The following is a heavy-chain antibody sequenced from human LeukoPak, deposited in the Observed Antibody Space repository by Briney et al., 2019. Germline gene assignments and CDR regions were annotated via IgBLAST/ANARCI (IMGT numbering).Heavy chain of an antibody. Sequence: SVKVSCKASGGTFSSYAISWVRQAPGQGLEWMGRIIPILGIANYAQKFQGRVTITADKSTSTAYMELSSLRSEDMAVYYCARGPKTRYTFDYWGQGTLVTVSS. D-gene: IGHD5-18*01. CDR2: IIPILGIA. CDR1: GGTFSSYA. CDR3: ARGPKTRYTFDY. J-gene: IGHJ4*02. V-gene: IGHV1-69*04.